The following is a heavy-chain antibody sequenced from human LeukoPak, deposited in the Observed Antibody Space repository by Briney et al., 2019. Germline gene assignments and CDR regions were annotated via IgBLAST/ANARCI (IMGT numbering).Heavy chain of an antibody. Sequence: PGGPLRLSCAASGFTFSDYYMSWIRQAPGKGLEWVSYISSSGSTIYYADSVKGRFTISRDNAKNSLYLQMNSLRAEDTAVYYCARAYQLPANWFDPWGQGTLVTVSS. CDR2: ISSSGSTI. CDR3: ARAYQLPANWFDP. V-gene: IGHV3-11*01. CDR1: GFTFSDYY. D-gene: IGHD2-2*01. J-gene: IGHJ5*02.